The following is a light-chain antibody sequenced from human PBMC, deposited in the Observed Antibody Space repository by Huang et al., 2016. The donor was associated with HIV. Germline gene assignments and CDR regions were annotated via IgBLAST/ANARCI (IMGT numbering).Light chain of an antibody. CDR2: EAS. CDR1: QNIGRL. Sequence: DIQMTQSPSSLSASVGDRVIITCRTSQNIGRLLNWCQQDAGKAPKLLIYEASTLHSGVQSRYSGRGSGTDFTLTISSLRPEDFATYYCQQSYSPAPFTFGQGTKLEIK. V-gene: IGKV1-39*01. J-gene: IGKJ2*01. CDR3: QQSYSPAPFT.